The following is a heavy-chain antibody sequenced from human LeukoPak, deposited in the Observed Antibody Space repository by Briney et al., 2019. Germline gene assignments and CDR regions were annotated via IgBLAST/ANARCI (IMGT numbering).Heavy chain of an antibody. J-gene: IGHJ6*02. CDR1: GGTFSSYA. Sequence: SVKVSCKASGGTFSSYAISWVRQAPGQGLEWMGRIIPIFRIANYAQKFQGRVTITADKSTSTAYMGLSSLRSEDTAVYYCARDLTRDGYNHDIRYGMDVWGQGTTVTVSS. V-gene: IGHV1-69*04. CDR2: IIPIFRIA. D-gene: IGHD5-24*01. CDR3: ARDLTRDGYNHDIRYGMDV.